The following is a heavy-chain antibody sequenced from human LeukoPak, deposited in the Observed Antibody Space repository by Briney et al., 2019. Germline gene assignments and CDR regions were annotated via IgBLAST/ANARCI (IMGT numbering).Heavy chain of an antibody. Sequence: GGSLRLSCAASGFTFSSYAMHWVRQAPGKGLEWVAVISYDGSNKYYADSVKGRFTISRDNSKNTRYLQMNSLRAEDTAVYYCARDLSAAGSPDYWGQGTLVTVSS. CDR3: ARDLSAAGSPDY. V-gene: IGHV3-30-3*01. J-gene: IGHJ4*02. D-gene: IGHD6-13*01. CDR2: ISYDGSNK. CDR1: GFTFSSYA.